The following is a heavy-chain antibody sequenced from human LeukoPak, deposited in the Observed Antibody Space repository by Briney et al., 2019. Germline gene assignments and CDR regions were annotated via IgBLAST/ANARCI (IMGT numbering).Heavy chain of an antibody. CDR2: SRDKANRYTP. CDR3: ARDNRGSYDY. V-gene: IGHV3-72*01. CDR1: GFTFSDYH. D-gene: IGHD3-10*01. Sequence: PGGSLRLSCAASGFTFSDYHIECVRQAPGKGLEWVGRSRDKANRYTPEYAASVKGRLTISRDDSKNSVSLQMNSLKIEDTAVYYCARDNRGSYDYWGQGTLVTVSS. J-gene: IGHJ4*02.